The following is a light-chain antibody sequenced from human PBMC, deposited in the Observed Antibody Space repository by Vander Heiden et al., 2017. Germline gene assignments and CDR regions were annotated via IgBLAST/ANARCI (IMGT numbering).Light chain of an antibody. CDR2: GAS. CDR1: QSVSSN. CDR3: QQYNNWPPVT. Sequence: EREMTQAPATLSVSPGERATLSCRASQSVSSNLAWYQQKPGQAPRLLIYGASTRATGIPARFSGSGSGTEFTLTISSLQSEDFAVYYCQQYNNWPPVTFGQGTRLEIK. V-gene: IGKV3-15*01. J-gene: IGKJ5*01.